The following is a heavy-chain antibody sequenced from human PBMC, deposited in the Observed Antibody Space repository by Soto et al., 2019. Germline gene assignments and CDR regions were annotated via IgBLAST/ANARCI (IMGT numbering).Heavy chain of an antibody. CDR1: GFTFSSYA. V-gene: IGHV3-23*01. D-gene: IGHD2-15*01. CDR3: VKDLVGYCSGGSCYDFDY. Sequence: GGSLRLSCAASGFTFSSYAMSWVRQAPGKGLEWVSAISGSGGSTYYADSVKGRFTISRDNSKNTLYLQMNSLRAEDTAVYYCVKDLVGYCSGGSCYDFDYWGQGTLVTVSS. CDR2: ISGSGGST. J-gene: IGHJ4*02.